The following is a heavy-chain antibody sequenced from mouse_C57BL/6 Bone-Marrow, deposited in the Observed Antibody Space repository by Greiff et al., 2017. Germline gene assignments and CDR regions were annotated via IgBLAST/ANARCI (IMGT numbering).Heavy chain of an antibody. J-gene: IGHJ1*03. V-gene: IGHV2-9*01. CDR2: IWGGGST. CDR3: DKHIITLVVRRSCYDV. CDR1: GFSLTSYG. D-gene: IGHD1-1*01. Sequence: VKLVESGPGLVAPSQSLSITCTVSGFSLTSYGVHWVRQPPGQGLEWLGVIWGGGSTNYNSALMSRLSISKDNSKSHVFLNMNSLQTDDTAMYYGDKHIITLVVRRSCYDVWGTGTTLTVSS.